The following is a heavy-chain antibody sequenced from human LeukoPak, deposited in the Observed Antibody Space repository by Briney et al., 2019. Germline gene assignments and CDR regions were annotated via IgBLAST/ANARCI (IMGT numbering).Heavy chain of an antibody. Sequence: YAMXWVRQAPGKGLEWVSPISGSGGSTYYADSVKGRFTISRDNSKNTLYLQMNSLRAEDTAVYYCAKGTYSSSRSGVDVWGQGTTVTVSS. CDR2: ISGSGGST. CDR3: AKGTYSSSRSGVDV. J-gene: IGHJ6*02. V-gene: IGHV3-23*01. CDR1: YA. D-gene: IGHD6-13*01.